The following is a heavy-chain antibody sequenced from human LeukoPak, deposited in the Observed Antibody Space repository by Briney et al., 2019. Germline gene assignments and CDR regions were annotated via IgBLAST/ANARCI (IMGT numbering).Heavy chain of an antibody. V-gene: IGHV3-23*01. J-gene: IGHJ4*02. CDR3: ATDSGGNSLFDF. CDR1: GFTFSNYG. CDR2: ISASGGST. D-gene: IGHD4-23*01. Sequence: GGSLRPSCGASGFTFSNYGLSWVRQAPGKGLEWVSTISASGGSTYYSDSVKGRFTISRDNSKNTLYLQMNSLRADDTAVYYCATDSGGNSLFDFWGQGTLVTVSS.